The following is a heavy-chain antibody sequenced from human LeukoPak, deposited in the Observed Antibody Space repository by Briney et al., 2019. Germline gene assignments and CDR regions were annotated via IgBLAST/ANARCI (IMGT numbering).Heavy chain of an antibody. D-gene: IGHD4-23*01. CDR1: GFAFSSYW. V-gene: IGHV3-7*01. Sequence: GGSLRLSCAASGFAFSSYWMNWVRQAPGKGLEWVANIKQDGSEKYYVDSVKGRFTISRDNAKSSLYLQMNSLRAEDTAVYYCAITPKVVTPSSWGQGTLVTVSS. CDR3: AITPKVVTPSS. J-gene: IGHJ4*02. CDR2: IKQDGSEK.